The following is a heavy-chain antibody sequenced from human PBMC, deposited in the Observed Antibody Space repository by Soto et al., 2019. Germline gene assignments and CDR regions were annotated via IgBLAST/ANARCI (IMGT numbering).Heavy chain of an antibody. CDR3: ASEEQMLDYYYYYMDV. D-gene: IGHD2-8*01. CDR2: IIPILGIA. J-gene: IGHJ6*03. V-gene: IGHV1-69*02. CDR1: GGTFSSYP. Sequence: ASVKVSCKASGGTFSSYPISWVRQAPGQGLEWMGRIIPILGIANYAQKFQGRVTITADKSTSTAYMELSSLRSEDTAVYYCASEEQMLDYYYYYMDVWGKGTTVTVSS.